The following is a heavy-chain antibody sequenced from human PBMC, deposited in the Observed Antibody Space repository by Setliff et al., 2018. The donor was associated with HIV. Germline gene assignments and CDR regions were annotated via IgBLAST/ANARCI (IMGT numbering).Heavy chain of an antibody. D-gene: IGHD6-13*01. Sequence: LSLTCTVYCASISSSNSYWGWIRQPPGKRLEWLASNYSSGTTAYNPSLSSRLTISVDTSKNQVALRLSSVTAADTGVYYCTRHRDPPGSSWIFYYYYMDLWGAGTTVTVSS. CDR3: TRHRDPPGSSWIFYYYYMDL. CDR2: NYSSGTT. V-gene: IGHV4-39*01. CDR1: CASISSSNSY. J-gene: IGHJ6*03.